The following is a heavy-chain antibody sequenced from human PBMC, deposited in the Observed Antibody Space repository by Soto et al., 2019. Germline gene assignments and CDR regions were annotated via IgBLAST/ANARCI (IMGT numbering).Heavy chain of an antibody. CDR2: IYYSGST. Sequence: PSETLSLTCTVSGGSISSYYWSWIRQPPGKGLEWIGYIYYSGSTNYNPSLKSRVTISVDTSTNQFSLKLSSVTASDTAVYYCAREAGSNYYYFYALDVWGQGTTVTVSS. CDR1: GGSISSYY. J-gene: IGHJ6*02. V-gene: IGHV4-59*01. D-gene: IGHD4-4*01. CDR3: AREAGSNYYYFYALDV.